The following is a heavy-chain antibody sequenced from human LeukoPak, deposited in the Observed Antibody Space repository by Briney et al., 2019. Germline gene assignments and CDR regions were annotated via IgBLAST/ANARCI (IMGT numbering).Heavy chain of an antibody. CDR2: IYNGGPT. J-gene: IGHJ4*02. D-gene: IGHD6-19*01. Sequence: PSDTLSLTCSVSGGSISSSTYSWVWIRHPPGSPLEWIGNIYNGGPTFYNPSLRSRVIISVDTSKNQFSLKLSSVTAADTAVYYCAREHLQGGGWPFDYWGQGTLVTVSS. CDR1: GGSISSSTYS. CDR3: AREHLQGGGWPFDY. V-gene: IGHV4-39*02.